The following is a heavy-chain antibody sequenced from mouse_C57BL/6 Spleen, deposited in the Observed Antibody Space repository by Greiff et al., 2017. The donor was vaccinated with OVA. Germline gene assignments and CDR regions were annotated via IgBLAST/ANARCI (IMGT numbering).Heavy chain of an antibody. CDR3: ARGRAVDAMDY. V-gene: IGHV1-26*01. D-gene: IGHD1-1*01. J-gene: IGHJ4*01. Sequence: EVQLQQSGPELVKPGASVKISCKASGYTFTDYYMNWVKQSHGKSLEWIGDINPNNGGTSYNQKFKGKATLTVDKSSSTAYMELRSLTSEDSAVYYCARGRAVDAMDYWGQGTSVTVSS. CDR1: GYTFTDYY. CDR2: INPNNGGT.